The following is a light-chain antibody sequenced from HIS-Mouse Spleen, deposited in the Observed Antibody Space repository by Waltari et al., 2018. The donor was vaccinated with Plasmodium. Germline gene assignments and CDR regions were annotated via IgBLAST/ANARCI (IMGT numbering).Light chain of an antibody. V-gene: IGKV1-39*01. J-gene: IGKJ1*01. CDR3: QQSYSTWT. Sequence: DIQMTQSPSSLSASVGDRVTITCRASQSISSYLNWYQQKPGKAPQLLFYAASSLQSGVPSRFSGSGSGTDFTLTISSLQPEDFATYYCQQSYSTWTFGQGTKVEIK. CDR1: QSISSY. CDR2: AAS.